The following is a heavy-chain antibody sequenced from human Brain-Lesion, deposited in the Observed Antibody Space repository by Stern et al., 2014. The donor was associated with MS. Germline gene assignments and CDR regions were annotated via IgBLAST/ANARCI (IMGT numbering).Heavy chain of an antibody. V-gene: IGHV1-69*09. CDR1: GGTFSSYT. D-gene: IGHD1-14*01. Sequence: MQLVESGAELKKPGSSGKVSCKASGGTFSSYTVSWVRQAPGQGLEWMGKIIPILGVANYAPKFQGRVTITADKFTGTAYMEVTSLRSEDTAIYYCTTSPYGLDAWGQGTTVTVSS. J-gene: IGHJ6*02. CDR3: TTSPYGLDA. CDR2: IIPILGVA.